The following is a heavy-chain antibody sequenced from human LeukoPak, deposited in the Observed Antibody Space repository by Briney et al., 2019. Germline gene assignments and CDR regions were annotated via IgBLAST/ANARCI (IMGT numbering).Heavy chain of an antibody. D-gene: IGHD3-22*01. CDR2: IYYSGST. CDR3: SRGPRYYYDSSGYYELDY. V-gene: IGHV4-31*03. J-gene: IGHJ4*02. Sequence: SETLSLTCTVSGGSISSGGYYWSWIRQHPGKGLEWIGYIYYSGSTYYNPSLKSRVTISVDTSKNQFSLKLSSVTAADTAVYYCSRGPRYYYDSSGYYELDYCGEGTLVTVSS. CDR1: GGSISSGGYY.